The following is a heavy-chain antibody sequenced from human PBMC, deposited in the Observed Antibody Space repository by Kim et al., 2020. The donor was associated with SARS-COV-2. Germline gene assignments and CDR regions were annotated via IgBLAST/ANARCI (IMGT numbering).Heavy chain of an antibody. CDR1: GGTFSSYA. J-gene: IGHJ4*02. CDR2: IIPILGIA. V-gene: IGHV1-69*04. Sequence: SVKVSCKASGGTFSSYAISWVRQAPGQGLEWMGRIIPILGIANYAQKFQGRVTITADKSTSTAYMELSSLRSEDTAVYYCAREIFGGVEMDTPFDYWGQGTLVTVSS. CDR3: AREIFGGVEMDTPFDY. D-gene: IGHD3-16*01.